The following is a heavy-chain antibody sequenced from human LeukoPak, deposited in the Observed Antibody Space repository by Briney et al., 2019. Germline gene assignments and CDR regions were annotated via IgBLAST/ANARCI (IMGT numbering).Heavy chain of an antibody. CDR2: INSDGSST. V-gene: IGHV3-74*01. J-gene: IGHJ6*02. D-gene: IGHD6-13*01. Sequence: GGSLRLSCAASGFTFSSYWMHWVRQAPGKGLVWVSRINSDGSSTSYADSVKGRFTISRDNAKNTLYLQMNSLRAEDTAVYYCARGVAAAGTLYGMDVWGQGTTVTVSS. CDR1: GFTFSSYW. CDR3: ARGVAAAGTLYGMDV.